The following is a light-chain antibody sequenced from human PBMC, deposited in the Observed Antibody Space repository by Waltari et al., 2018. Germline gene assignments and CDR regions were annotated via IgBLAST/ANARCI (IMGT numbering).Light chain of an antibody. J-gene: IGLJ3*02. Sequence: QSALTQPASVSGSPGQSITISCTGTSSELGSENLVSGYQQHPGKAPKLMIYEVSKRPSGVSNRFSGSKSGNTASLTISGLQAEDEADYYCCSYAGSSTPWVFGGGTKLTVL. CDR1: SSELGSENL. V-gene: IGLV2-23*02. CDR2: EVS. CDR3: CSYAGSSTPWV.